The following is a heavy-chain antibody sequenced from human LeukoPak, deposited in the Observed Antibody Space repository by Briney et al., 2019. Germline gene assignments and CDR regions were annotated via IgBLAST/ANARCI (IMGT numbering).Heavy chain of an antibody. D-gene: IGHD6-13*01. Sequence: PSETLSLTCTVSGGSISSSSYYWGWIRQPPGKGLEWIGSIYYSGGTYYNPSLKSRVTISVDTFKNQFSLKLSSVTAADTAVYYCARAPRVSRDFDYWGQGTLVTVSS. CDR3: ARAPRVSRDFDY. J-gene: IGHJ4*02. CDR1: GGSISSSSYY. V-gene: IGHV4-39*01. CDR2: IYYSGGT.